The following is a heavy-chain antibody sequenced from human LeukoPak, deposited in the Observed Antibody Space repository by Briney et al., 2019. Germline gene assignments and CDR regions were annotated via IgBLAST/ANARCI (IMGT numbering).Heavy chain of an antibody. D-gene: IGHD2-21*02. V-gene: IGHV4-34*01. CDR3: ARFSRGGDRFDY. CDR2: INHSGST. J-gene: IGHJ4*02. CDR1: GGSFSGYY. Sequence: MSSETLSLTCAVYGGSFSGYYWSWIRQPPGKGLEWIGEINHSGSTNYNPSLKSRVTISVDTSKNQFSLKLSSVIAADTAVYYCARFSRGGDRFDYWGQGTLVTVSS.